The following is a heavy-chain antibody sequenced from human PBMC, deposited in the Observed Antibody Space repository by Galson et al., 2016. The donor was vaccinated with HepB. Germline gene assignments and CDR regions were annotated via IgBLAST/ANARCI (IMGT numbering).Heavy chain of an antibody. CDR2: WRWHSDNI. CDR1: VCTLHEYA. J-gene: IGHJ4*02. CDR3: TNVYGYNHY. D-gene: IGHD5/OR15-5a*01. V-gene: IGHV3-9*01. Sequence: SLTLSCAPSVCTLHEYAIHWVLHTPAKSLESGSGWRWHSDNIVYADSVQGPFTISRDNPNNSLFLQMSGLRAEDTAFYFCTNVYGYNHYWGRGTLVTVSS.